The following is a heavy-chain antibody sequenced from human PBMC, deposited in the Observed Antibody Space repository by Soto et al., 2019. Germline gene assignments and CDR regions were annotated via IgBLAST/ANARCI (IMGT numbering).Heavy chain of an antibody. CDR2: IYYSGST. V-gene: IGHV4-59*12. J-gene: IGHJ6*03. CDR3: ARARLLLYYMDV. D-gene: IGHD2-15*01. CDR1: GGSISSYY. Sequence: SETLSLTCTVSGGSISSYYWSWIRQPPGKGLEWIGYIYYSGSTNYNPSLKSRVTISVDTSKNSLYLQMNSLRAGDTAVYYCARARLLLYYMDVWGKGTTVTVSS.